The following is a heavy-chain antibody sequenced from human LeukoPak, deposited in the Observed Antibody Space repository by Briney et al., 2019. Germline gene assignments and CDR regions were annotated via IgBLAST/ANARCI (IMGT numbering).Heavy chain of an antibody. V-gene: IGHV4-31*03. CDR2: IYYSGST. J-gene: IGHJ6*02. CDR1: GGSISSGGYY. Sequence: PSETLSLTCTVSGGSISSGGYYWSWIRQHPGKGLEWIGYIYYSGSTYYNPSLKSRVTISVDTSKNQFSLKLSSVTAADTAVYYCARLRVYYYYGMDVWGQGTTVTVS. CDR3: ARLRVYYYYGMDV.